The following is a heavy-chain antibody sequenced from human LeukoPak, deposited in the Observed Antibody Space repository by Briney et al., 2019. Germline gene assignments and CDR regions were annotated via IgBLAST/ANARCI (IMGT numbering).Heavy chain of an antibody. J-gene: IGHJ4*02. Sequence: PGGSLRLSCAASGFTFSSYSMNWVRQAPGKGLEWVSLISWDGGSTYYADSVKGRFTISRDNSKNSLYLQMNSLRAEDTALYYCAKDKRGYSGYAEYYFDYWGQGTLVTVSS. V-gene: IGHV3-43D*03. CDR2: ISWDGGST. D-gene: IGHD5-12*01. CDR1: GFTFSSYS. CDR3: AKDKRGYSGYAEYYFDY.